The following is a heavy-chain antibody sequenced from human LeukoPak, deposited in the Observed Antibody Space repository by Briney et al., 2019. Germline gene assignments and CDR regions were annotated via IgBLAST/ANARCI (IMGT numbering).Heavy chain of an antibody. D-gene: IGHD1-26*01. V-gene: IGHV3-7*01. CDR3: ARDWDFRGHAFDI. CDR1: GFTFSSYY. J-gene: IGHJ3*02. Sequence: GGSLRLSCAASGFTFSSYYMSWVRQAPGKGLEWVANIKQDGSDKYYVDSVKGRFTISRDNAKNSLYLQMNSLRAEDTAVYYCARDWDFRGHAFDIWGQGTMVTVSS. CDR2: IKQDGSDK.